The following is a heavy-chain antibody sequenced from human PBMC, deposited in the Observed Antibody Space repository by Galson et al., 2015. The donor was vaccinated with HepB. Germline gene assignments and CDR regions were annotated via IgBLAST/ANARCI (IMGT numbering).Heavy chain of an antibody. CDR3: AKGSGVVVVAEYFQH. D-gene: IGHD2-15*01. CDR1: DGSISGHC. V-gene: IGHV4-59*11. J-gene: IGHJ1*01. Sequence: ETLSLTCTVSDGSISGHCWSWIRQPPGKGLEWIGYFYYTGSTNYNPSLKSRVTISMDTSKNQFSLRLSSVTPADTAVYYCAKGSGVVVVAEYFQHWGQGTLVTVSS. CDR2: FYYTGST.